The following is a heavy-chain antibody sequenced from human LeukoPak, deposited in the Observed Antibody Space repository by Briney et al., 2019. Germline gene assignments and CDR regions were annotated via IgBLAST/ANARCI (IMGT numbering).Heavy chain of an antibody. D-gene: IGHD3-22*01. Sequence: RGSLRLSCAASGFTFSSYAMSWVRQAPGKGPEWVSAISGSGGSTYYADSVKGRFTISRDNSKNTLYLQMNSLRAEDTAVYYCAKKGRYYDSSGYYSLDYWGQGTLVTVSS. J-gene: IGHJ4*02. CDR1: GFTFSSYA. CDR2: ISGSGGST. CDR3: AKKGRYYDSSGYYSLDY. V-gene: IGHV3-23*01.